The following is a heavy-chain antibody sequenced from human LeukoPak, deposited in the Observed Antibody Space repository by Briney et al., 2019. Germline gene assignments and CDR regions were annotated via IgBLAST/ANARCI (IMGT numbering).Heavy chain of an antibody. CDR1: GFTFSSYG. CDR2: ISYDGSNK. D-gene: IGHD3-22*01. V-gene: IGHV3-30*18. J-gene: IGHJ4*02. CDR3: AKDDERGGDSSGYYYDY. Sequence: GGSLRLSCAASGFTFSSYGMHWVRQAPGKGLEWVAVISYDGSNKYYADSVKGRFTISRDNFKNTLYLQMNSLRAEDTAVYYCAKDDERGGDSSGYYYDYWGQGTLVTVSS.